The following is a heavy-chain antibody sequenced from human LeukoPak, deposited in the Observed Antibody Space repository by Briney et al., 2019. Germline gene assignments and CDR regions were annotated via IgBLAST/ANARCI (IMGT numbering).Heavy chain of an antibody. CDR2: IYYSGST. CDR3: ARDRVWFGKLYYFDY. CDR1: GGSISSGGYY. Sequence: SQTLSLTCTVSGGSISSGGYYWSWIRQHPGKGLEWIGYIYYSGSTYYNPSLKSRVTISVDTSKNQFSLKLSSVTAADTAVYYCARDRVWFGKLYYFDYWGQGTLVTVSS. J-gene: IGHJ4*02. V-gene: IGHV4-31*03. D-gene: IGHD3-10*01.